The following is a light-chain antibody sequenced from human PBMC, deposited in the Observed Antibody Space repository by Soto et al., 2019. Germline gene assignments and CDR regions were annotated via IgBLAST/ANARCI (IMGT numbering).Light chain of an antibody. CDR3: QQRSNWPPYT. J-gene: IGKJ2*01. CDR2: DAS. CDR1: QSVSSY. Sequence: EIVLTQSPATLSLSPGERATLSCRASQSVSSYLAWYQQKPGQAPRLLIYDASNRATGIPARFSGSGSWTDFTLTISSLEPEDFAVYYCQQRSNWPPYTFGQGPKLHIK. V-gene: IGKV3-11*01.